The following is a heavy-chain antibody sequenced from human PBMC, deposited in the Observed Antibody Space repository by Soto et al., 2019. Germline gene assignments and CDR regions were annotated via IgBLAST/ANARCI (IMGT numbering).Heavy chain of an antibody. J-gene: IGHJ6*02. CDR3: ARDGQQLAPYAMDV. Sequence: QVQLVESGGNMVQPGRSLRLSCAASGFTFGNNAMHWVRHAAGKGLEWVAQIWFDGNNKYYTDSVKGRFTISRDNLKNTVYLQMDSLRADDTAVYYCARDGQQLAPYAMDVRGQGTTVIVSS. V-gene: IGHV3-33*01. D-gene: IGHD6-13*01. CDR2: IWFDGNNK. CDR1: GFTFGNNA.